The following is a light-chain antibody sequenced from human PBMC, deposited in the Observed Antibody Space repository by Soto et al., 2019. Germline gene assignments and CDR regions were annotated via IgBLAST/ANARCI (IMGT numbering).Light chain of an antibody. CDR2: EIN. CDR3: SSFAGSNNFPCV. J-gene: IGLJ1*01. V-gene: IGLV2-8*01. Sequence: QSVLTQPPSASGSPGQSVTISCTGTSSDVGAYDYVSWYQQHPGKAPKLMIYEINKRPSGVPDRFSGSMSGNTASLTVSGLQAEDEADYYCSSFAGSNNFPCVFGTGTKVTVL. CDR1: SSDVGAYDY.